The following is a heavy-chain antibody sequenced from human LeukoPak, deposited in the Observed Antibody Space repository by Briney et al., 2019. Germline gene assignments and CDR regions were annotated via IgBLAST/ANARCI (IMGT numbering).Heavy chain of an antibody. D-gene: IGHD2-2*01. CDR1: GFTFSSYG. CDR3: AKSSFYCSSTSCYGPDYYYYYMDV. J-gene: IGHJ6*03. Sequence: GSLRLSCAASGFTFSSYGMHWVRQAPGKGLEWVAFIRYDGSNKYYADSVKGRFTISRDNSKNTLYLQMNSLRAEDTAVYYCAKSSFYCSSTSCYGPDYYYYYMDVWGKGTTVTVSS. CDR2: IRYDGSNK. V-gene: IGHV3-30*02.